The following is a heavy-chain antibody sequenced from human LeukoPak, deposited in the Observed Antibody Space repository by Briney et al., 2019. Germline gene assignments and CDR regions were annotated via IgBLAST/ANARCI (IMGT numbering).Heavy chain of an antibody. CDR2: INPSGGST. Sequence: ASVKVSCKAFGYTFTSNYMHWVRQAPGQGLEWMGIINPSGGSTSYAQKFQGRVTMTRDTSTSTVYMELSSLRSEDTAVYYCARETTVVTWGYWGQGTLVTVSS. J-gene: IGHJ4*02. D-gene: IGHD4-23*01. CDR1: GYTFTSNY. V-gene: IGHV1-46*01. CDR3: ARETTVVTWGY.